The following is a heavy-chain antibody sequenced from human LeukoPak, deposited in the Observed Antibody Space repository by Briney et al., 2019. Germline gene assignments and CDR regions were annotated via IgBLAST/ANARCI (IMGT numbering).Heavy chain of an antibody. CDR1: GYSFTSYW. J-gene: IGHJ4*02. V-gene: IGHV5-51*01. D-gene: IGHD3-9*01. Sequence: GESLKISCKGSGYSFTSYWIAWVRQMPGKGLEWMGIIYPADSDTRYSPSFQGQVTISADKSISTAYLQWGSLKASDTAMYYCARHSDWRFDYWGQGTLVTVSS. CDR2: IYPADSDT. CDR3: ARHSDWRFDY.